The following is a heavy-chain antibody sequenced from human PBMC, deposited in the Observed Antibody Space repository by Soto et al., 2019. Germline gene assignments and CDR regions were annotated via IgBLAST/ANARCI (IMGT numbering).Heavy chain of an antibody. CDR2: IYYSGST. CDR1: GGSISSGGYY. Sequence: QVQLQESRPGLVKPSQTLSLTCTVSGGSISSGGYYWSWIRQHPGKGMEWIGYIYYSGSTYYNPSLKSRVTISVDTSNNQFSLKLSSVTAADTAVYYCARVDSSEYFQHWGQGTLVTVSS. J-gene: IGHJ1*01. D-gene: IGHD3-22*01. V-gene: IGHV4-31*03. CDR3: ARVDSSEYFQH.